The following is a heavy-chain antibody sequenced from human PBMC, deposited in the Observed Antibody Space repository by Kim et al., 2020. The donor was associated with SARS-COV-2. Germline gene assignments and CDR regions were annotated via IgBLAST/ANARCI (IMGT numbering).Heavy chain of an antibody. CDR1: GVSISSCGYY. D-gene: IGHD3-3*01. CDR2: IDYSGTT. CDR3: AGGPTIFGQVGSGM. J-gene: IGHJ6*01. Sequence: SETLSLTCTVSGVSISSCGYYWSWLRQHPGQELEWIRYIDYSGTTYYNPSIQRLVTISVDTTKNQFPLMPSTVTAAATALYYSAGGPTIFGQVGSGM. V-gene: IGHV4-31*01.